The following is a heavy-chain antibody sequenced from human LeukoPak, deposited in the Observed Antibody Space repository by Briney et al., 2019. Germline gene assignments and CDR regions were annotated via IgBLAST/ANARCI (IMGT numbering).Heavy chain of an antibody. J-gene: IGHJ4*02. CDR3: ARMDITPLQAVYYFDY. CDR2: FYNSGSS. Sequence: SETLSLTCTVSGGSISDYYRGWIRQPPGKGLEWIGYFYNSGSSTYNPSLKSRVTISVDTSKNQFSLKLSSVTAAGTAVYYCARMDITPLQAVYYFDYWGQGTLVTVSS. D-gene: IGHD2-2*03. V-gene: IGHV4-59*12. CDR1: GGSISDYY.